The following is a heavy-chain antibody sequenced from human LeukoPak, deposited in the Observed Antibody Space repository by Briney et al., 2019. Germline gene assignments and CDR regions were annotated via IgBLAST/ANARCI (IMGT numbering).Heavy chain of an antibody. Sequence: SETLSLTCAVYGGSFSGYYWSWIRQPPGKGLEWIGEINHSGSTNYNPSLKSRVTISEDTSKNQFSLKLSSVTAADTAVYYCARRSGVCGSYRFDYWGQGTLVTVSS. J-gene: IGHJ4*02. D-gene: IGHD3-16*02. CDR3: ARRSGVCGSYRFDY. CDR2: INHSGST. CDR1: GGSFSGYY. V-gene: IGHV4-34*01.